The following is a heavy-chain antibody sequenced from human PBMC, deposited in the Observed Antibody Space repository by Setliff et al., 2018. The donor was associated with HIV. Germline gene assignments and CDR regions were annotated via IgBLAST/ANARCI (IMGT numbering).Heavy chain of an antibody. D-gene: IGHD1-7*01. CDR3: ARMDITGTWRWFDP. CDR1: GVSISSSSYF. J-gene: IGHJ5*02. Sequence: PSETLSLTCAVSGVSISSSSYFWGWIRRPPGTGLDWIGSIYFSGSTYYNPSLESRVTISMDTSKNQFSLKLTSVTAADTAVYYCARMDITGTWRWFDPWGLGTLVTVSS. CDR2: IYFSGST. V-gene: IGHV4-39*01.